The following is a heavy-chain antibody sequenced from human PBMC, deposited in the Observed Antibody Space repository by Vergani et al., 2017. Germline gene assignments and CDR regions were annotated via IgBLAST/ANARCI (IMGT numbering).Heavy chain of an antibody. J-gene: IGHJ4*02. V-gene: IGHV1-2*02. CDR1: GYTFTDYY. D-gene: IGHD4-23*01. CDR2: INPNSGGT. Sequence: QVQLVQSGAEVKKPGASVKVSCKASGYTFTDYYMHWVRQAPGQGLEWMGWINPNSGGTNYAQKFQGRVTMTRDTSISTAYMELSRLRSDDTAVYYCARTAAIYGGNSELSYWGQGTLVTVSS. CDR3: ARTAAIYGGNSELSY.